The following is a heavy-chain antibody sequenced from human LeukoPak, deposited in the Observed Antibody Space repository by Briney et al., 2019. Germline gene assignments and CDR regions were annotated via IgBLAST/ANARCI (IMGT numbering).Heavy chain of an antibody. CDR2: IKSKTDGGTT. CDR3: TTWEASSWYSPFDY. Sequence: GGSLRLSCAASGFTFSNAWMSWVRQAPGKGLEWVGRIKSKTDGGTTDYAAPVKGRFTISRDDSKNTLYLQMNSLKTEDTAVYYCTTWEASSWYSPFDYWGQGTLVTVSS. V-gene: IGHV3-15*01. CDR1: GFTFSNAW. J-gene: IGHJ4*02. D-gene: IGHD6-13*01.